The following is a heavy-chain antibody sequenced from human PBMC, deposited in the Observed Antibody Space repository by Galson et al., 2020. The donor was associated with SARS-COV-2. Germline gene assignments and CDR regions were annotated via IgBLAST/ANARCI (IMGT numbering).Heavy chain of an antibody. Sequence: ASVKVSCQASGYTFTRYYIHWVRQAPGQGLEWMGIINPSGGGTTYAQKFQGRVTMTRDTSTSTVYMELSSLRSEDTAVYYCARDSQGGNDYNYLLFWGQGTLVTVSS. J-gene: IGHJ4*02. CDR3: ARDSQGGNDYNYLLF. V-gene: IGHV1-46*01. CDR1: GYTFTRYY. CDR2: INPSGGGT. D-gene: IGHD4-4*01.